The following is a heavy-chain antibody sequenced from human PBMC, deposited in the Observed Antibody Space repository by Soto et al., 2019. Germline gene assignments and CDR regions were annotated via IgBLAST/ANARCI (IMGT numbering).Heavy chain of an antibody. Sequence: QVQLQESGPGLVKPSQTLSLTCTVSGASINSGGYYWNWVRQLPGKGLEWIGYIYFSGSTYYNPSLESRVTISLDTSQNQFSLKLSSVTAADTAVYYCAPQRGDRTFDYWGQGTLVTVSS. D-gene: IGHD2-21*02. V-gene: IGHV4-31*03. J-gene: IGHJ4*02. CDR1: GASINSGGYY. CDR3: APQRGDRTFDY. CDR2: IYFSGST.